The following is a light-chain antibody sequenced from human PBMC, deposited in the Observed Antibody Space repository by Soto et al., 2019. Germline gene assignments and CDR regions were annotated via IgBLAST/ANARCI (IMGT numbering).Light chain of an antibody. CDR1: SSIIGARYD. V-gene: IGLV1-40*01. CDR3: QSYATSMSQSV. Sequence: QSALTQPPSVSGAPGQWATISWTGSSSIIGARYDVHWYQQFPGKAPRLLIYADSKRPSGVPDRFSASTSGTSASLGIAGLQAEDEADYYCQSYATSMSQSVFGGGTKATVL. J-gene: IGLJ3*02. CDR2: ADS.